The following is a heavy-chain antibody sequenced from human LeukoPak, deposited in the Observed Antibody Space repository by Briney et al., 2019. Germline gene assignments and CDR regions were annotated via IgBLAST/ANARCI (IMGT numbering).Heavy chain of an antibody. CDR3: AKATYYDFLVGDYFDN. Sequence: GGSLRLSCAASGFTFSDYYMSWIRQAPGKGLEWVSYISSSGSTIYYADSVKGRFTISRDNAKNSLYLQMNSLRAEDTAVYYCAKATYYDFLVGDYFDNWGQGTLVTVSS. CDR2: ISSSGSTI. D-gene: IGHD3-3*01. V-gene: IGHV3-11*01. J-gene: IGHJ4*02. CDR1: GFTFSDYY.